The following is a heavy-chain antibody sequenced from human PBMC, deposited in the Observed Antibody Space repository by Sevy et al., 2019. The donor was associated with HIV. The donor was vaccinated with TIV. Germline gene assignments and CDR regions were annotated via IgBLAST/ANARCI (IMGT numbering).Heavy chain of an antibody. J-gene: IGHJ4*01. CDR2: FYPGDSNP. CDR1: GFSGYSFATYW. CDR3: VSPGFSSIF. V-gene: IGHV5-51*04. D-gene: IGHD3-3*02. Sequence: GESLKISCQASGFSGYSFATYWIGWVRQMPGKGLEWMGIFYPGDSNPRYNPSFRGQVTISVDKPINTAYLQWSSLKASDTAMYYCVSPGFSSIFWGQGTKVTVSS.